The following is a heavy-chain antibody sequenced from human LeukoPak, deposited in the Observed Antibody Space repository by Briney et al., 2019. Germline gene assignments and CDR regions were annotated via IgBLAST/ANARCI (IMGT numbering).Heavy chain of an antibody. D-gene: IGHD5-18*01. CDR1: GFTFSSYG. CDR3: PREATALVIAY. J-gene: IGHJ4*02. V-gene: IGHV3-33*01. CDR2: MWYDGSNK. Sequence: GGSLRLSCAASGFTFSSYGMHWVRQAPGKGLEWVAIMWYDGSNKYCTDSVKGRFTISRDNSKNTLYLQMNSLRVEDTAVYYCPREATALVIAYWGKGTLVTVSS.